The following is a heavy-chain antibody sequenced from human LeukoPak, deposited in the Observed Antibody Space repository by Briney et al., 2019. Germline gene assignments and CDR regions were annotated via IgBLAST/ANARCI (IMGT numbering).Heavy chain of an antibody. J-gene: IGHJ4*02. Sequence: ASVKVSCKASGYTFTGYYMHWVRQAPGQGLEWMGWINPNSGGTNYAQKFQGRVTMTRDTSISTAYMELSRLRSDDTAVYYCARNPLRYYDFWSGGFDYWGQGTLVTVSS. CDR2: INPNSGGT. CDR3: ARNPLRYYDFWSGGFDY. V-gene: IGHV1-2*02. CDR1: GYTFTGYY. D-gene: IGHD3-3*01.